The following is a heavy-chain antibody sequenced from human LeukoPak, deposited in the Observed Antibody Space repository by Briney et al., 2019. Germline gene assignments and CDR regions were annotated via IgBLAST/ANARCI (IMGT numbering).Heavy chain of an antibody. CDR2: ISGSGGST. Sequence: GGSLRLSCAASGFTFSSYAMSWVRQAPGKGLEWVSAISGSGGSTYYADSVKGRFTISRDNSKNTLYLQMNSLRAEDTAVYYCAKPQGPHIVVVTAIPPEYFQHWARAPWSPSPQ. CDR1: GFTFSSYA. CDR3: AKPQGPHIVVVTAIPPEYFQH. D-gene: IGHD2-21*02. J-gene: IGHJ1*01. V-gene: IGHV3-23*01.